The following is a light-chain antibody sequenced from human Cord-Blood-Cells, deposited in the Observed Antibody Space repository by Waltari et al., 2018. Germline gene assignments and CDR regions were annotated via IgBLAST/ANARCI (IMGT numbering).Light chain of an antibody. CDR2: EVS. V-gene: IGLV2-14*01. Sequence: QSALTQPAPVSGSPGQSITTSCTATSRDAGAYNYVTWYQQHPGKAPKLMIYEVSNRPSGVSNRFSGSKSGNTASLTISGLQAEDEADYYCSSYTSSSTYVFGTGTKVTVL. J-gene: IGLJ1*01. CDR3: SSYTSSSTYV. CDR1: SRDAGAYNY.